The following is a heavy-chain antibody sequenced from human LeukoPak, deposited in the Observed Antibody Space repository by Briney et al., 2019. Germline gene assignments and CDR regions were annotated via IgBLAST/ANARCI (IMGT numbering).Heavy chain of an antibody. D-gene: IGHD5-18*01. V-gene: IGHV3-30*04. J-gene: IGHJ4*02. Sequence: PGGSLRLSCAASGFTFSSYAMHWVRQAPGKGLEWVAVISYDGSNKYYADSVKGRFTISRANSKYTLYLQMNSLRAEDTAVYYCARGGYSYGLEGIVDYWGQGTLVTVSS. CDR1: GFTFSSYA. CDR3: ARGGYSYGLEGIVDY. CDR2: ISYDGSNK.